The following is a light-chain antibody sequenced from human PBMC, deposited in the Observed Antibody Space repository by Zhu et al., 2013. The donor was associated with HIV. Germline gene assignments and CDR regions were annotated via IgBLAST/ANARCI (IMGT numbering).Light chain of an antibody. J-gene: IGKJ1*01. CDR2: AAS. CDR3: QQSYDSPGT. V-gene: IGKV1-9*01. Sequence: DIQLTQSPSFLSASVGDRVTITCWASQGISSYLAWYQQKPGKAPKLLIYAASTLQSGVPSRFSGSGSGTEFTLTISSLQPEDFATYFCQQSYDSPGTFGQGTKVDI. CDR1: QGISSY.